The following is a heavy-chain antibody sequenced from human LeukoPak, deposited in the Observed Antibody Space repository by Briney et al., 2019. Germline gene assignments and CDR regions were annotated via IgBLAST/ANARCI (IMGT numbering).Heavy chain of an antibody. J-gene: IGHJ5*02. CDR2: INPNSGDT. Sequence: ASVKVSCKASGYTFTSYDINWVRQATGQGLEWMGWINPNSGDTNFAQKFQGRVTMTRDTSISTVYMELSRLRSDDTAVYYCARDVGWFDPWGQGTLVTVSS. CDR1: GYTFTSYD. V-gene: IGHV1-2*02. D-gene: IGHD1-26*01. CDR3: ARDVGWFDP.